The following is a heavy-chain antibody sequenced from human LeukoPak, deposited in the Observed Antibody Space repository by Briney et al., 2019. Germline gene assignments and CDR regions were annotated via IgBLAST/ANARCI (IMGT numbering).Heavy chain of an antibody. D-gene: IGHD6-6*01. Sequence: GGSLRLSCAASGFTFSSYDMHWVRQATGKGLEWVSAIGTAGYRYYPGPVNGRFTISRENAKNSLYLQMSSLRAWDTAVDYCAREQLAGFDYWGQGTLVTVSS. CDR3: AREQLAGFDY. CDR2: IGTAGYR. V-gene: IGHV3-13*01. CDR1: GFTFSSYD. J-gene: IGHJ4*02.